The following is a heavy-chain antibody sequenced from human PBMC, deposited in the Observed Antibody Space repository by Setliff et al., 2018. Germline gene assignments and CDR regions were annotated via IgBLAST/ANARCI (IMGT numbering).Heavy chain of an antibody. D-gene: IGHD6-13*01. CDR1: GYTLSHYY. CDR2: INPSGENK. CDR3: ARGLIAYASWYPNKHTYYYYMDV. Sequence: ASVKVSCKASGYTLSHYYMHWVRQAPGQGLEWMGLINPSGENKNYAQKFQGRVNMTRDTSTSTVYMELRSLKSEDTATYFCARGLIAYASWYPNKHTYYYYMDVWGKGTTVTVSS. J-gene: IGHJ6*03. V-gene: IGHV1-46*01.